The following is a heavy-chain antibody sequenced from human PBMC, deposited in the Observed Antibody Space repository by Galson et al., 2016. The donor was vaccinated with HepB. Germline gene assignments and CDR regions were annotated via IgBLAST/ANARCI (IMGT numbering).Heavy chain of an antibody. CDR3: ARDLYYSGWYEYD. J-gene: IGHJ4*02. Sequence: SLRLSCAASGFTFNTYTMNWVRQAPGKGLEWVSSISSSSSYIYYADSVKCRFTIPRDNAKNSLFLQINSLRAEDTAVYYCARDLYYSGWYEYDWGQVTLVTVSS. D-gene: IGHD6-19*01. V-gene: IGHV3-21*01. CDR2: ISSSSSYI. CDR1: GFTFNTYT.